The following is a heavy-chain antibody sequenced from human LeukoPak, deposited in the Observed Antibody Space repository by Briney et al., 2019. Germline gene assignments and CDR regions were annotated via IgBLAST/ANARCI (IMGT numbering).Heavy chain of an antibody. D-gene: IGHD3-22*01. V-gene: IGHV4-4*02. CDR3: ARVGTIYYDSSGFDY. Sequence: SGTLSLTCAVSGGSISSSNWWSWVRQPPGKGLEWIGEIYHSGSTNYNPSLKSRVTISVDKSKNQFSLKLSSVTAADTAVYYCARVGTIYYDSSGFDYWGQGTLVTVSS. J-gene: IGHJ4*02. CDR1: GGSISSSNW. CDR2: IYHSGST.